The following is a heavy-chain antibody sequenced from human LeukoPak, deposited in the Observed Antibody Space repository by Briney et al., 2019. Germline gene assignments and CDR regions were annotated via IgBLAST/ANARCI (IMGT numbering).Heavy chain of an antibody. J-gene: IGHJ4*02. CDR2: IYYSGST. D-gene: IGHD7-27*01. Sequence: SQTLSLTCTVSGGSISSGGYYWSWIRQHPGKGLEWIGYIYYSGSTYYNPSFGSRLSISADTSKNQFFLKLNSVTAADTAVYYCSRGEDASKVGNYWGQGTLVTVSS. CDR1: GGSISSGGYY. CDR3: SRGEDASKVGNY. V-gene: IGHV4-31*03.